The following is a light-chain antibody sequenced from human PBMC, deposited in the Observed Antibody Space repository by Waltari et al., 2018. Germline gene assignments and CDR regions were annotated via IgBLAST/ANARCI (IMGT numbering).Light chain of an antibody. CDR3: QQYYNTPRIT. J-gene: IGKJ5*01. CDR2: AAS. Sequence: DIQMTQSPSSLSASVGNRVTITCRANQGISNSLAWYQQKPGKAPKLLVYAASRLESGVPSRFSGSGSGTDYTLTISSLQPEDFATYYCQQYYNTPRITFGQGTRLEIK. CDR1: QGISNS. V-gene: IGKV1-NL1*01.